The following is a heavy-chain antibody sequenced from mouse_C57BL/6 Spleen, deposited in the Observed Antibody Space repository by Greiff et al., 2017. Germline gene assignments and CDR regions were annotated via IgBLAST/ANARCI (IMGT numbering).Heavy chain of an antibody. V-gene: IGHV14-3*01. CDR1: GFNLNNTY. Sequence: EVQLQQPVAELVRPGASVKLSCTASGFNLNNTYMHWVKQRPDQGLEWIGSIHPSNGDTNYAPKFPGKATFTADTSSNTAYLQLSSLTSEDTAIYYCARGYYRNYFDYWGQGTTLTVAS. D-gene: IGHD2-14*01. CDR2: IHPSNGDT. J-gene: IGHJ2*01. CDR3: ARGYYRNYFDY.